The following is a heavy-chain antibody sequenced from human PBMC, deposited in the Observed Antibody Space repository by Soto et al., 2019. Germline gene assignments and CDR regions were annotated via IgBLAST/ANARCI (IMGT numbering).Heavy chain of an antibody. V-gene: IGHV4-59*08. CDR3: ARYYCSTTTCYNFDY. Sequence: SLTCTVSGGSINSYYWSWIRQPPGKGLEWIGYISYSGSTNYNPSLKSRVTISVDTSKNQFSLKLSSVTAADTAVYYCARYYCSTTTCYNFDYWGQGTLVTVSS. J-gene: IGHJ4*02. CDR2: ISYSGST. D-gene: IGHD2-2*01. CDR1: GGSINSYY.